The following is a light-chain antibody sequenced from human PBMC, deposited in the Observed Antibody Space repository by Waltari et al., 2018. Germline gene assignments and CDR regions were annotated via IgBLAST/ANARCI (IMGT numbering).Light chain of an antibody. CDR2: LAS. Sequence: EIVMTQSPAALSVSPGERVTLSCRARQNICTTLAWYQQKPGQSPRLLLYLASTRATGVPARFSGSGSGTEFTLTISSLQSEDFGVYYCQQFTIWPYTFGQGTKLEI. CDR3: QQFTIWPYT. CDR1: QNICTT. V-gene: IGKV3-15*01. J-gene: IGKJ2*01.